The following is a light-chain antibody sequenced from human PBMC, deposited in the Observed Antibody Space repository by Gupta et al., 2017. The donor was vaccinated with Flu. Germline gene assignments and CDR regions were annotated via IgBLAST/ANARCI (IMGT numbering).Light chain of an antibody. CDR1: QSLLHSNGYNY. J-gene: IGKJ1*01. Sequence: VTPGEPASISCRSSQSLLHSNGYNYLDWYLQKPGQSPQLLIYLGSNRASGVPDRFSGSGSGTDFTLKISRVEAEDVGVYYCMQALQTPRAFGQGTKVEIK. V-gene: IGKV2-28*01. CDR3: MQALQTPRA. CDR2: LGS.